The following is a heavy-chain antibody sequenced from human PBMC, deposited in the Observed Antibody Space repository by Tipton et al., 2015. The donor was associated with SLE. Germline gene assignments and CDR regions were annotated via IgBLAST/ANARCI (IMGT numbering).Heavy chain of an antibody. CDR3: ARHCARCCSGGSYYLNGFYP. CDR1: GGSISSSSYY. V-gene: IGHV4-39*07. CDR2: IYYGGST. D-gene: IGHD2-15*01. J-gene: IGHJ5*02. Sequence: TLSLTCTVSGGSISSSSYYWGWNRQPPGKGLDWIGSIYYGGSTYYNPTLNSRVTISVDTSKNQFSLRLSSVTAADTAVYYCARHCARCCSGGSYYLNGFYPSGPGTPCTPSS.